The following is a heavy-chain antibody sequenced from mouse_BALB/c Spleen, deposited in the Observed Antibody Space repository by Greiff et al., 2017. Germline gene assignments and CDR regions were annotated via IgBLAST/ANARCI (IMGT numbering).Heavy chain of an antibody. CDR3: ARSRGSSSDY. CDR2: INPGSGGT. V-gene: IGHV1-54*01. Sequence: VQLQQSGAELVRPGTSVKVSCTASGYAFTNYLIEWVKQRPGQGLEWIGVINPGSGGTNYNEKFKGKATLTADKSSSTAYMQLSSLTSDDSAVYFCARSRGSSSDYWGQGTTLTVSS. CDR1: GYAFTNYL. D-gene: IGHD1-1*01. J-gene: IGHJ2*01.